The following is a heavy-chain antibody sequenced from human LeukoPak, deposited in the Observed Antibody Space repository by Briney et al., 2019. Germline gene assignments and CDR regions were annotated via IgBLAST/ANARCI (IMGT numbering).Heavy chain of an antibody. Sequence: ASVKVSCKASGYTFTNYAEIWVRQAPGQRLEWMGWINAGNGKTKYSQDFQGRVTITRDTSASTAYMELSSPTSEDMAVYYCARGIWSSHSVGYYFDYWGQGTLVTVSS. CDR2: INAGNGKT. J-gene: IGHJ4*02. CDR3: ARGIWSSHSVGYYFDY. V-gene: IGHV1-3*03. CDR1: GYTFTNYA. D-gene: IGHD3-3*01.